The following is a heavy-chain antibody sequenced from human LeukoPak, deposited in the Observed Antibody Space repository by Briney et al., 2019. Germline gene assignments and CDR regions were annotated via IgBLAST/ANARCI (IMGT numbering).Heavy chain of an antibody. V-gene: IGHV1-46*01. CDR3: ARRDSGSYYIDY. Sequence: ALVEVSCKASGYTFTSYYMHWVQQAPGQGLEWMGIINPSGGSTSYAQKFQGRVTMTRDTSTSTVYMELSSLRSEDTAVYYCARRDSGSYYIDYWGQGTLVTVSS. D-gene: IGHD3-10*01. CDR1: GYTFTSYY. CDR2: INPSGGST. J-gene: IGHJ4*02.